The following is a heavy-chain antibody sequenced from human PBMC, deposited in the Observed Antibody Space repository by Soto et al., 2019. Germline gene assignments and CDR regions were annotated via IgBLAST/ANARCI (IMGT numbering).Heavy chain of an antibody. D-gene: IGHD2-2*01. J-gene: IGHJ4*02. V-gene: IGHV3-48*02. Sequence: GGSLRLSCTASGFTFTTYSMNWVRQAPGKGLEWLSYISPGGTMYYADSVKSRFTISRDNAKNSLYLQVNDLRDEDTAVYYCARDRDYAFDYWGLGTLVPVSS. CDR3: ARDRDYAFDY. CDR2: ISPGGTM. CDR1: GFTFTTYS.